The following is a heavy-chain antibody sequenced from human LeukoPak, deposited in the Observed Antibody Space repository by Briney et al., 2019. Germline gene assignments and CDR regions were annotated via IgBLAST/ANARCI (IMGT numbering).Heavy chain of an antibody. CDR1: GFTFDDHG. CDR3: ARHYYDSSGYYSVNFFDY. Sequence: GGSLRLSCAASGFTFDDHGMSWVRRAPGKGREWVSGINWNGGSTGYADSVKGRFTISRDNAKNSLYLQMNSLTAEDTALYYCARHYYDSSGYYSVNFFDYWGQGTLVTVSS. V-gene: IGHV3-20*04. D-gene: IGHD3-22*01. CDR2: INWNGGST. J-gene: IGHJ4*02.